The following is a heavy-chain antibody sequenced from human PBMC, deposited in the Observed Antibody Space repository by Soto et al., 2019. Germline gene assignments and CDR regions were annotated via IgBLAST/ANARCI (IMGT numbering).Heavy chain of an antibody. V-gene: IGHV1-69*01. CDR2: IIPIFGTA. D-gene: IGHD1-7*01. CDR3: ARRGLLELELRLGAFDI. Sequence: QVQLGQSGAEVKKPGSSVKVSCKASGGTFSSYAISWVRQAPGQGLEWMGGIIPIFGTANYAQKFQGRVTITADESTSTAYMELSSLRSEDTAVYYCARRGLLELELRLGAFDIWGQGTMVTVSS. J-gene: IGHJ3*02. CDR1: GGTFSSYA.